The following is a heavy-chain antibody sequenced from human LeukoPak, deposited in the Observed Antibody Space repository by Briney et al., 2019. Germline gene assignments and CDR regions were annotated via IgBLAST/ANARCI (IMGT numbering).Heavy chain of an antibody. CDR3: ARSMIVVPQGVDP. V-gene: IGHV4-34*01. CDR2: INHSGST. D-gene: IGHD3-22*01. CDR1: GGSFSGYY. J-gene: IGHJ5*02. Sequence: PSETLSLTCAVYGGSFSGYYWSWIRQPPGKGLEWIGEINHSGSTNYNPSLKSRVTISVDTSENQFSLKLSSVTAADTAVYYCARSMIVVPQGVDPWGQGTLVTVSS.